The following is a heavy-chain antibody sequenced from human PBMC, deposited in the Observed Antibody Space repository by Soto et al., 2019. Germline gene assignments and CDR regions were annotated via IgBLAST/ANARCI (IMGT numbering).Heavy chain of an antibody. CDR3: ARGRGYCGGTNCYLDY. CDR2: ISSSGSTI. J-gene: IGHJ4*02. D-gene: IGHD2-21*01. V-gene: IGHV3-48*02. Sequence: PGGSLRLSCAASGFSFSSHSMKWVRQAPGKGLEWVSYISSSGSTIYYADSVKGRFTISRDNAKNSLYLQMNSLRDDDTAVYYCARGRGYCGGTNCYLDYWGRGALVTVSS. CDR1: GFSFSSHS.